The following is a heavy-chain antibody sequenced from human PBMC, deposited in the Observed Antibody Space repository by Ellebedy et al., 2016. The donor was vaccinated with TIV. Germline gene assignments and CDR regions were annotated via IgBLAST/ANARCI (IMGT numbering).Heavy chain of an antibody. CDR2: MNPNSGNT. D-gene: IGHD6-13*01. Sequence: ASVTVSCKASGYTFTSYDINWVRQATGQGLAWMGWMNPNSGNTGYAQKFQGRVTITRNTHISTAYMELSSLRSEDTAVYYCARVRDNSWYYWGQGTLVTVSS. V-gene: IGHV1-8*03. CDR3: ARVRDNSWYY. CDR1: GYTFTSYD. J-gene: IGHJ4*02.